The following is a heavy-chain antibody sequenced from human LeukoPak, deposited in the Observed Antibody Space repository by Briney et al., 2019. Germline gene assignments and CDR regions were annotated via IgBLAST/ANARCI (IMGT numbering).Heavy chain of an antibody. J-gene: IGHJ5*02. Sequence: SETLSLTCTVSGGSISSSSYYWGWIRQPPGKGLEWIGSIYYSGSTYYNPSLKSRVTISVDTSKNQFSLKLSSVTAAGTAVYYCARRITISINWFDPWGQGTLVTVSS. CDR3: ARRITISINWFDP. V-gene: IGHV4-39*01. CDR2: IYYSGST. CDR1: GGSISSSSYY. D-gene: IGHD3-3*01.